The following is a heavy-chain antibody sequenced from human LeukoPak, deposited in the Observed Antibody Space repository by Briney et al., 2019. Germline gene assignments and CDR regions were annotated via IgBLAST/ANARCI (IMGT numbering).Heavy chain of an antibody. CDR2: IYSDDST. V-gene: IGHV3-66*01. Sequence: GGSLRLPCAASGFTLSSHYMSWVRQAPGKGLEWVLVIYSDDSTYSADSLKGRFTISRDISKNTLFLQMNSLRAEDTAVYYCARVYWHDNGEYFQHWGQGTLVTVSS. CDR1: GFTLSSHY. J-gene: IGHJ1*01. CDR3: ARVYWHDNGEYFQH. D-gene: IGHD3-16*01.